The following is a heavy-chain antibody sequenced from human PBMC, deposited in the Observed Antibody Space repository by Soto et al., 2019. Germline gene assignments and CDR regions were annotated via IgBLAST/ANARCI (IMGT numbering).Heavy chain of an antibody. J-gene: IGHJ5*02. D-gene: IGHD2-21*02. CDR3: PRHTHCGGDCYSEGAIENRYDP. V-gene: IGHV1-18*01. Sequence: QVQLVQSGAEVKKPGASVKVSCKASGYTFTSYGISWVRQAPGQGLEWMGWISAYNGNTNYAQKLQGRVTMTTDTCTRTAYMEPSRRRTDDTAVYYCPRHTHCGGDCYSEGAIENRYDPWGQGTLVTVTS. CDR1: GYTFTSYG. CDR2: ISAYNGNT.